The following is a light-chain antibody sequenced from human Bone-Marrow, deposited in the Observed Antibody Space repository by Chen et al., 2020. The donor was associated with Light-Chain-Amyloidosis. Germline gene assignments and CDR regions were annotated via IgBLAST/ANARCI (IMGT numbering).Light chain of an antibody. J-gene: IGLJ3*02. CDR1: NFGSTS. Sequence: SYVLTQPSSVSVAPGQTATIACGGNNFGSTSVHWYQQTPGQAPLLVVYDESDRPSGIPERLSGSNAGNTATLTVSRVEAGDEADYYCQVWDRSSDRPVFGGGTKLPVL. V-gene: IGLV3-21*02. CDR3: QVWDRSSDRPV. CDR2: DES.